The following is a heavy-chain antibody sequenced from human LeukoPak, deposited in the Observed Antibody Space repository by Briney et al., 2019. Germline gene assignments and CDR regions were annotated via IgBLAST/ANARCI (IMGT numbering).Heavy chain of an antibody. J-gene: IGHJ4*02. D-gene: IGHD3-9*01. CDR3: AAGYDILTGYVDC. Sequence: GGSLRLSCAASGFTFSGSAMHWVRQASGKGLEWVGRIRSKANSYATAYAASVKGRFTISRDESKNTAYLQMNSLKTEDTAVYYCAAGYDILTGYVDCWGQGTLLTVSS. V-gene: IGHV3-73*01. CDR2: IRSKANSYAT. CDR1: GFTFSGSA.